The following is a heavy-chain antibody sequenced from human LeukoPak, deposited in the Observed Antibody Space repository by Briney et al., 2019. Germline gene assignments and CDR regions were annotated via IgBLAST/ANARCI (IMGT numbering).Heavy chain of an antibody. CDR1: AFTFSNYG. CDR3: ARDPYYGSGKYSHGMVL. Sequence: GGSLRLSCAASAFTFSNYGMHCVRQAPGKGLDWVASMRSDESKEYSGDSVKGRFTISRDKSKNTLYLQMNSLMAEDTAVYYCARDPYYGSGKYSHGMVLWGQGTTVTVSS. V-gene: IGHV3-30*02. D-gene: IGHD3-10*01. CDR2: MRSDESKE. J-gene: IGHJ6*02.